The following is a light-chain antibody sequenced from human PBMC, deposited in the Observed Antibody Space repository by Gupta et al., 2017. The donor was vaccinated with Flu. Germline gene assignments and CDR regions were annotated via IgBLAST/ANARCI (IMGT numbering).Light chain of an antibody. CDR3: QQYNSYWT. CDR1: QSISSW. Sequence: DIQMTQSPSTLSASVGDRVTIPCRASQSISSWLAWYQQKPGKAPKLLIYKASSLESGVPSRFSGSGSGTEFTLTISSLQPDDCATYYCQQYNSYWTFGQGTKVEIK. CDR2: KAS. J-gene: IGKJ1*01. V-gene: IGKV1-5*03.